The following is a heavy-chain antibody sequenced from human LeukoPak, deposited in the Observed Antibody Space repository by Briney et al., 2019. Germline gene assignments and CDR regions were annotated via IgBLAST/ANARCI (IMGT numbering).Heavy chain of an antibody. CDR1: GGSISSSSYY. D-gene: IGHD3-10*01. CDR2: IYYSGST. CDR3: ARVPMVRGVRSYYYYYYMDV. V-gene: IGHV4-39*01. Sequence: PSETLSLTCTVSGGSISSSSYYWGWIRQPPGKGLEWIGSIYYSGSTYYNPSLKSRVTISVDTSKNQFSLKLSSVTAADTAVYYCARVPMVRGVRSYYYYYYMDVWGKGTTVTISS. J-gene: IGHJ6*03.